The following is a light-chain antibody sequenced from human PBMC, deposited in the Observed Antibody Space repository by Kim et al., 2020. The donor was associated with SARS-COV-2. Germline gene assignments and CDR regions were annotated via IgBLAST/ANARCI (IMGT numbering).Light chain of an antibody. V-gene: IGLV3-1*01. CDR3: QAWDSSISV. CDR2: RDS. CDR1: NLGDKY. Sequence: SYELTQPPSVSVSPGQTASITCSGDNLGDKYACWYQQKPGQSPVLVIFRDSKRPSGIPERFSGSNSGNTATLTISGTQAMDEADYYCQAWDSSISVFGAG. J-gene: IGLJ2*01.